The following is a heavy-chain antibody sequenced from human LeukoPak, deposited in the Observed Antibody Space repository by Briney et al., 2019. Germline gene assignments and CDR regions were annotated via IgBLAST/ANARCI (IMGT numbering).Heavy chain of an antibody. CDR1: GYTFTSYG. D-gene: IGHD3-3*01. J-gene: IGHJ4*02. V-gene: IGHV1-18*01. CDR3: ARGARITIFGVVIIYPFDY. CDR2: ISAYNGNT. Sequence: GASVKVSCKASGYTFTSYGISWVRQAPGQGLEWMGWISAYNGNTNYAQKLQGRVTMTTDTSTSTAYMELRSLRSDDTAVYYCARGARITIFGVVIIYPFDYWGQGTLVTVSS.